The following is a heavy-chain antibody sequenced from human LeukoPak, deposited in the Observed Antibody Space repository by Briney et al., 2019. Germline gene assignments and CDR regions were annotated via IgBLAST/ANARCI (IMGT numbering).Heavy chain of an antibody. Sequence: SETLSLTCTVSAGSISSYYWSWIRQPPGRGLEWIGYIYYSGSTNYNPSLKSRVTISVDTSKNQCSRKLSSVTAADTAVYYCARCGLHYNWFDPWGRGTLVTVSS. CDR1: AGSISSYY. CDR2: IYYSGST. V-gene: IGHV4-59*08. J-gene: IGHJ5*02. D-gene: IGHD5-24*01. CDR3: ARCGLHYNWFDP.